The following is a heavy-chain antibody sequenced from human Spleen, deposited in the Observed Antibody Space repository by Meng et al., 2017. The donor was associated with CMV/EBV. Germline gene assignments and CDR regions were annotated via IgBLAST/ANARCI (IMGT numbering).Heavy chain of an antibody. D-gene: IGHD6-19*01. CDR3: ARDPYATGWAG. J-gene: IGHJ4*02. CDR2: IYHSGGT. CDR1: GGSISISTW. V-gene: IGHV4-4*02. Sequence: QMHVAEPGPAIVKPSGTLSRTCAVSGGSISISTWWSWVRQPPGKGLEWIGEIYHSGGTNYNPSPRGRVTISLDKSKNQFSPTLRSVTAADTAVYYCARDPYATGWAGWGQGTLVTVSS.